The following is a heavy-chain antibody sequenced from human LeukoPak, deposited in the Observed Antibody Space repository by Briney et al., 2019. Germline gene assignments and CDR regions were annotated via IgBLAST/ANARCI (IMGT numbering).Heavy chain of an antibody. Sequence: GRSLRLSCAASGFTFSSYGMHWVRQAPGKGLEWVAVIWYDGSNKYYADSVKGRFTISRDNSKNTLYLQMNSLRAEDTAVYYCARAQVVVTPGTDAFDIWGQGTMVTVSS. CDR3: ARAQVVVTPGTDAFDI. D-gene: IGHD3-22*01. CDR2: IWYDGSNK. J-gene: IGHJ3*02. CDR1: GFTFSSYG. V-gene: IGHV3-33*01.